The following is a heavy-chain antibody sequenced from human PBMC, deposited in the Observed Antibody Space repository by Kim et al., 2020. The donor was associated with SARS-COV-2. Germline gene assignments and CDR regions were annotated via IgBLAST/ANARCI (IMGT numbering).Heavy chain of an antibody. J-gene: IGHJ6*04. Sequence: YYADSRKGRFTISRDNSQNIRYVQMNSLRAEDTATYYCARGGFSTSSPVDVWGKGTTITVSS. V-gene: IGHV3-30*01. D-gene: IGHD6-6*01. CDR3: ARGGFSTSSPVDV.